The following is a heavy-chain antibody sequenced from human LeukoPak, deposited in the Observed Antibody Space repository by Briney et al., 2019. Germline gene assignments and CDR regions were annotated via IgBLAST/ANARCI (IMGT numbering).Heavy chain of an antibody. CDR3: AAGTAADF. CDR2: ISSSSSYT. V-gene: IGHV3-11*03. Sequence: GGSLRLSCVVSGIPFSDYYMNWIRQAPGKGLEWISYISSSSSYTDYADSVKGRFTISRDNAESALYLQLNSLRLEDTAVYYCAAGTAADFWGQGTLVTVSS. D-gene: IGHD6-13*01. CDR1: GIPFSDYY. J-gene: IGHJ4*02.